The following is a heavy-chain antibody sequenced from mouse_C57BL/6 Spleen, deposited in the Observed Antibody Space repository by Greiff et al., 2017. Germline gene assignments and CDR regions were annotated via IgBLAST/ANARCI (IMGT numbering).Heavy chain of an antibody. CDR3: ARSITTVVLDY. CDR2: INPNNGGT. Sequence: EVKVVESGPELVKPGASVRMSCKASGYTFTDYNMHWVKQSHGKSLEWIGYINPNNGGTSYNQKFKGKATLTVNKSSSTAYMELRSLTSEDSAVYYCARSITTVVLDYWGQGTTLTVSS. V-gene: IGHV1-22*01. D-gene: IGHD1-1*01. J-gene: IGHJ2*01. CDR1: GYTFTDYN.